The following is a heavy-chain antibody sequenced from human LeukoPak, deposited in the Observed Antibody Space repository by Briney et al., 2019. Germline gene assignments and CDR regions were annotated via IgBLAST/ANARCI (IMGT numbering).Heavy chain of an antibody. CDR1: GFTFSSYA. D-gene: IGHD3-16*01. CDR3: AREDYSLGYYYYYMDV. V-gene: IGHV3-48*03. J-gene: IGHJ6*03. CDR2: ISGSGSTI. Sequence: PGGSLRLSCAASGFTFSSYAMSWVRQAPGKGLEWISYISGSGSTIYYADSVQCRFTISRDNAKNSLYLQMNSMRPDDMATYYCAREDYSLGYYYYYMDVWGKGTTVTVSS.